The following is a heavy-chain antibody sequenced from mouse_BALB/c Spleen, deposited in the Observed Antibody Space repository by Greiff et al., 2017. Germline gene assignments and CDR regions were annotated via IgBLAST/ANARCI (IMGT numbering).Heavy chain of an antibody. D-gene: IGHD2-1*01. V-gene: IGHV14-1*02. CDR2: IDPENGNT. CDR1: GFNIKDYY. CDR3: ARNGNYHFDY. J-gene: IGHJ2*01. Sequence: VQLKESGAELVRPGALVKLSCKASGFNIKDYYMHWVKQRPEQGLEWIGWIDPENGNTIYDPKFQGKASITADTSSNTAYLQLSSLTSEDTAVYYCARNGNYHFDYWGQGTTLTVSS.